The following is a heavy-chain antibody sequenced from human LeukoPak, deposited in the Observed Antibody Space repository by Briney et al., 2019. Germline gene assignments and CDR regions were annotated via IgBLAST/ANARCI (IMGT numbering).Heavy chain of an antibody. CDR2: IYTSGST. V-gene: IGHV4-4*07. CDR3: ARRVWEMATGALNWFDP. J-gene: IGHJ5*02. CDR1: GGSISSYY. D-gene: IGHD5-24*01. Sequence: SETLSLTCTVSGGSISSYYWSWIRQPAGKGLEWIGRIYTSGSTNYNPSLKSRVTISVDTSKNQFSLKLSSVTAADTAVYYCARRVWEMATGALNWFDPWGQGTLVTVSS.